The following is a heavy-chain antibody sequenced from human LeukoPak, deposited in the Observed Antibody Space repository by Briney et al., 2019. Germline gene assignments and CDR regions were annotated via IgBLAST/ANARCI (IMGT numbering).Heavy chain of an antibody. J-gene: IGHJ5*02. CDR3: ARDTYYYDSSGYYTANNWFDP. CDR1: GGSISSGGYY. CDR2: IYYSGST. V-gene: IGHV4-31*03. D-gene: IGHD3-22*01. Sequence: SQTLSLTCTVSGGSISSGGYYWSWIRQHPGKGLEWIGYIYYSGSTYYNPSLKSRVTISVDTSKNQFSLKLSSVTAADTAVYYSARDTYYYDSSGYYTANNWFDPWGQGTLVTVSS.